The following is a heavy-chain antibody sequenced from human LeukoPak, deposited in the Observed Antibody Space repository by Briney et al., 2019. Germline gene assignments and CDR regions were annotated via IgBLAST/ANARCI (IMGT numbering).Heavy chain of an antibody. Sequence: GGSLRLSCAASGFTFSSYAMHWVRQAPGKGLEWVAVISYDGSNKYYADSVKGRFTISRDNSKNTLYLQMNSLRAEDTAVYYCAREHFWYSSSWSLDVWGKGTTVTVSS. CDR2: ISYDGSNK. J-gene: IGHJ6*04. V-gene: IGHV3-30-3*01. CDR3: AREHFWYSSSWSLDV. D-gene: IGHD6-13*01. CDR1: GFTFSSYA.